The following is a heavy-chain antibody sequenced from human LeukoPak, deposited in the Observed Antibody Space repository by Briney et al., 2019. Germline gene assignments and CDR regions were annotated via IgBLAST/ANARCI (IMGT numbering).Heavy chain of an antibody. V-gene: IGHV1-69*04. CDR2: IIPILGTT. D-gene: IGHD6-13*01. CDR3: ARGTDFDSSSWYYYYYYGMDV. J-gene: IGHJ6*02. CDR1: GGAFTSYA. Sequence: GASVKVSCKASGGAFTSYALSWVRQAPGQGLEWMARIIPILGTTTYAQKFQGRVTITADKSTSTAYMELSSLRSEDTAVYYCARGTDFDSSSWYYYYYYGMDVWGQGTTVTVSS.